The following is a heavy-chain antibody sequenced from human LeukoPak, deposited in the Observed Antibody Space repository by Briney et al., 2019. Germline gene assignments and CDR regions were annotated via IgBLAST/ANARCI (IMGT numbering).Heavy chain of an antibody. CDR1: GFTFSSYW. CDR3: ASPGYNSVWSFDC. Sequence: GGSLRLSCAASGFTFSSYWMSWVRQAPGKGLEWVANIKQDGSEKYYVDSVRGRFTISRDNAKNSLYLQMNSLRAEDTAVYHCASPGYNSVWSFDCWGQGTLVTVSS. CDR2: IKQDGSEK. D-gene: IGHD6-19*01. J-gene: IGHJ4*02. V-gene: IGHV3-7*01.